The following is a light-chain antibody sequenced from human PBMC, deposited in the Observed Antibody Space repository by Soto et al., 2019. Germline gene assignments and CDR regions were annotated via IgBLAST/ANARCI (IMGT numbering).Light chain of an antibody. CDR1: QSVSSSY. J-gene: IGKJ5*01. V-gene: IGKV3-20*01. Sequence: EIVLTPSPGTLSLSPGERATLSCRASQSVSSSYLAWYQQKPGQAPRLLIYGASSRATGIPDRFSGSGSGTDFTLTISRLEPEDFAVYYCQQYGSSPAFGQGTRLAIK. CDR2: GAS. CDR3: QQYGSSPA.